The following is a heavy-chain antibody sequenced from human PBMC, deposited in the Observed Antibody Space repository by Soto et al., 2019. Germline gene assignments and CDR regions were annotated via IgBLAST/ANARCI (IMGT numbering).Heavy chain of an antibody. CDR1: GGSVSDKTYY. D-gene: IGHD4-17*01. CDR2: VYYSGTT. Sequence: SETLSLTCSVSGGSVSDKTYYWSWIRQPPGKRLVWIGYVYYSGTTNYNPSLKSRVTISVDLSKNRFSLRLSSVTTADTALYYCARTTAVPNTLRSRYFFDYWGQGTLVTVS. V-gene: IGHV4-61*01. J-gene: IGHJ4*02. CDR3: ARTTAVPNTLRSRYFFDY.